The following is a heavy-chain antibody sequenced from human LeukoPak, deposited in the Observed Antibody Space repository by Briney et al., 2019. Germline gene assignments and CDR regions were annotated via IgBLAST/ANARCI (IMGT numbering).Heavy chain of an antibody. CDR3: AASYYDFWRGAYYFDY. CDR2: INPGSGTT. J-gene: IGHJ4*02. Sequence: AASVKVSCKASGYTFTSYHIHWVRQAPGQGLEWVGRINPGSGTTSYAQKFQGRVTMSRDTSTSTVSMELSSLRSEDTAVYYCAASYYDFWRGAYYFDYWGQGTLVTVSS. V-gene: IGHV1-46*01. CDR1: GYTFTSYH. D-gene: IGHD3-3*01.